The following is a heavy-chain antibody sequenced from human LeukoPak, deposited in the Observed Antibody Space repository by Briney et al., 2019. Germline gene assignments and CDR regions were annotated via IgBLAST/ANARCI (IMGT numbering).Heavy chain of an antibody. CDR1: GFTFSNYA. D-gene: IGHD3-3*01. CDR3: AKDRDFWSGYYDFDY. CDR2: ISNSADST. V-gene: IGHV3-23*01. Sequence: PGGSLRLSCAASGFTFSNYAMSWVRQAPGKGLEWVSGISNSADSTYYADSVKGRFTISRDNSQNTLYLQMSSLRSEDTALYYCAKDRDFWSGYYDFDYWGQGTLVTVSS. J-gene: IGHJ4*02.